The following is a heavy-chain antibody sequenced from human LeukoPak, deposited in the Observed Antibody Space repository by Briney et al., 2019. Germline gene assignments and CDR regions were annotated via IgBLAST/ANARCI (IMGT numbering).Heavy chain of an antibody. J-gene: IGHJ4*02. D-gene: IGHD1-26*01. CDR3: ARERLGGSYYRPVEY. CDR1: GGSISSYY. CDR2: IYTTGST. Sequence: SETLSLTCTVSGGSISSYYWSWIRQPAGKGLEWIGRIYTTGSTNYNPSLKSRVTISLDTSKNQFSLKLSSVSAEDTALYYCARERLGGSYYRPVEYWGQGTLVTVSS. V-gene: IGHV4-4*07.